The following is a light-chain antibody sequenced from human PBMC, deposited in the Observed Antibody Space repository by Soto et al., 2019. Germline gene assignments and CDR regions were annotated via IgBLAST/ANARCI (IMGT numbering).Light chain of an antibody. CDR3: QLYYGATRV. CDR1: TGAVTSTHY. J-gene: IGLJ3*02. V-gene: IGLV7-43*01. Sequence: QAVVTQEPSLTVSLGGTVTLTCSSSTGAVTSTHYANWFQQKPGQPPRSLIYSTSNKYSWTPARFSGSLLGGSAALTRSDVQPEDEADYYCQLYYGATRVFGGGTKLTVL. CDR2: STS.